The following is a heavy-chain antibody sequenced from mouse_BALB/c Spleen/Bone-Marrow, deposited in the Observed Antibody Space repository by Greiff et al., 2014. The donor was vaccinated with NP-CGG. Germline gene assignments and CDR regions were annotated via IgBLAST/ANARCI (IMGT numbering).Heavy chain of an antibody. J-gene: IGHJ1*01. CDR2: IAPGSGST. CDR3: ARERYGYDGWYFDV. D-gene: IGHD2-2*01. V-gene: IGHV1S41*01. Sequence: DLVKPGASVKLSCKTSGYTFTNYWLNWIKQRPGQGLEWLGRIAPGSGSTYYNAMFKVKAPLTVDTSSSTAYIQLSSLSSEDSAVYFCARERYGYDGWYFDVWGAGTTGTVSS. CDR1: GYTFTNYW.